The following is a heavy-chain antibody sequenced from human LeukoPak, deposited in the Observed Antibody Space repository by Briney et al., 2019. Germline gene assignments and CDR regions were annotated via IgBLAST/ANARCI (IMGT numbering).Heavy chain of an antibody. CDR3: ARDRYGDGFAHLDY. CDR1: GYTFTSYA. D-gene: IGHD5-24*01. Sequence: ASVKVSCKASGYTFTSYAIHWVRQAPGQGLEWMGWITPSGGTNYPQKFQGRVAITWDTSITAAYMDLSRLTSDDTAVYYCARDRYGDGFAHLDYWGQGALVTVSS. V-gene: IGHV1-2*02. CDR2: ITPSGGT. J-gene: IGHJ4*02.